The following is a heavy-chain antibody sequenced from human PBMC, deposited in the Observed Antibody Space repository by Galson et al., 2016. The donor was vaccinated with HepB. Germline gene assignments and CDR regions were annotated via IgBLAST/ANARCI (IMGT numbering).Heavy chain of an antibody. CDR1: GGTFSDYA. D-gene: IGHD4-17*01. CDR2: IIPIFGTR. Sequence: VKVSCKASGGTFSDYAVSWVRQAPGQGLEWMGAIIPIFGTRNYAQKFQDRVTITADESTTTAYMELTSLRYDDTAVYYCAWGGDYAWFDPWGQGTLVTVSS. V-gene: IGHV1-69*13. J-gene: IGHJ5*02. CDR3: AWGGDYAWFDP.